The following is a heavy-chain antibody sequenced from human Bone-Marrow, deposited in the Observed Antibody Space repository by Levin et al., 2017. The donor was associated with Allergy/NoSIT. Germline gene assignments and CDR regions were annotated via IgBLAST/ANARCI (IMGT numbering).Heavy chain of an antibody. V-gene: IGHV3-30-3*01. CDR3: ARDHGGWTPGGL. J-gene: IGHJ2*01. D-gene: IGHD3-16*01. CDR2: ISYDGSNK. Sequence: PPGGSLRLSCAASGFTLNDYAMHWVRQAPGKGLEWVAVISYDGSNKYDADSVTGRFTISRDNSKNTLYLQMNSLRSEDTAVYYCARDHGGWTPGGLWGRGTLVTVSS. CDR1: GFTLNDYA.